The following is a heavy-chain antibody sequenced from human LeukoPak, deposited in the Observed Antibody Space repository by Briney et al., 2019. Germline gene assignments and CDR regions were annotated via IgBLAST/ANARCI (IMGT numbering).Heavy chain of an antibody. V-gene: IGHV4-59*01. Sequence: SETLSLTCTVSGGSISSYYWSWIRQPPGKGLEWIGYIYYSGSTNYNPSLKSRVTISVDTSKNQFSLKLSSVTAADTAVYYCARASVITHDFDYWGQGTLVTVSS. D-gene: IGHD3-16*01. J-gene: IGHJ4*02. CDR1: GGSISSYY. CDR3: ARASVITHDFDY. CDR2: IYYSGST.